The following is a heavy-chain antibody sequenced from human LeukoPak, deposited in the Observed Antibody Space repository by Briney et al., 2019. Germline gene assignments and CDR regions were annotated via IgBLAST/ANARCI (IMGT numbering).Heavy chain of an antibody. V-gene: IGHV5-51*01. J-gene: IGHJ6*03. Sequence: GESLKISCKGSGYIFTSYWIGWVRQMPGKGLEWMGIIYPGDSDTKYSPSFQGQVTISADKSISTAYLQWSSLKASDTAMYYCARVLLSYYYGSGRVPYYYYYYMDVWGKGTTVTVSS. CDR1: GYIFTSYW. CDR3: ARVLLSYYYGSGRVPYYYYYYMDV. D-gene: IGHD3-10*01. CDR2: IYPGDSDT.